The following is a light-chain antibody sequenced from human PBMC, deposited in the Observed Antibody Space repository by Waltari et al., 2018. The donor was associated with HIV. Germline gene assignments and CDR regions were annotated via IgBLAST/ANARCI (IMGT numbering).Light chain of an antibody. Sequence: QSALTQPASVSGSPGQSLTISCPGTSSDVGSYNLDSWYQQHPGKAPKVMIYEGSKRPSGVSNRFSGSKSGNTASLTISGLQAEDEADYYCCSYTGSSTRRPYVFGTGTKVTVL. CDR3: CSYTGSSTRRPYV. CDR2: EGS. V-gene: IGLV2-23*01. CDR1: SSDVGSYNL. J-gene: IGLJ1*01.